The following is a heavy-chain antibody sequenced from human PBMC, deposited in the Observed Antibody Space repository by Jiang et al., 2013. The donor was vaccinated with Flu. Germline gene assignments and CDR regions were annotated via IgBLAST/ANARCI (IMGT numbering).Heavy chain of an antibody. V-gene: IGHV4-4*07. CDR3: ARASVWGSSGPHDY. J-gene: IGHJ4*02. CDR2: IYTSGST. D-gene: IGHD3-16*01. CDR1: GGSISSYY. Sequence: LLKPSETLSLTCTVSGGSISSYYWSWIRQPAGKGLEWIGRIYTSGSTNYNPSLKSRVTMSVDTSKNQFSLKLSSVTAADTAVYYCARASVWGSSGPHDYWGQGTLVTVSS.